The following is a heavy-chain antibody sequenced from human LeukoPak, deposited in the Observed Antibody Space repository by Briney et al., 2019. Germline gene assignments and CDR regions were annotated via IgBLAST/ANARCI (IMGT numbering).Heavy chain of an antibody. CDR3: ARCISMVRGVIRPPDY. D-gene: IGHD3-10*01. CDR2: TYYSGSA. CDR1: GGSISSSSYH. Sequence: SETLSLTCSVSGGSISSSSYHWGWIRRSPGKGLEWIGSTYYSGSAYYNPSLKSRLTISVDTSKNQFSLKLNSVTAADTAVYYCARCISMVRGVIRPPDYWGQGTLVTVSS. V-gene: IGHV4-39*01. J-gene: IGHJ4*02.